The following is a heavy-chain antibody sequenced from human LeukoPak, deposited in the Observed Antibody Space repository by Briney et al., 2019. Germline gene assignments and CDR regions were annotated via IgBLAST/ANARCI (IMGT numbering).Heavy chain of an antibody. CDR2: IYYSGST. J-gene: IGHJ6*03. CDR1: GGSISSYY. D-gene: IGHD3-3*01. Sequence: TPSETLSLTCTVSGGSISSYYWSWIRQPPGKGLEWIGDIYYSGSTNYNPSFKSRVTISVDTSKNQFSLKLTSVIAADTAVYYCARGGYYYDHGPMDVWGKGTTVTVSS. V-gene: IGHV4-59*01. CDR3: ARGGYYYDHGPMDV.